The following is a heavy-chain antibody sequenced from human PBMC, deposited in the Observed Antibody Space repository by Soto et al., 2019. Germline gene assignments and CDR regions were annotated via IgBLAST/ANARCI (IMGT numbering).Heavy chain of an antibody. J-gene: IGHJ4*02. V-gene: IGHV4-59*01. CDR2: IYYSGST. CDR3: ARGGDLGIFLYFDY. Sequence: LSLTCTVSGGSISSNYWSWIRQPPGKGLEWIGYIYYSGSTNYNPSLKSRVSISVDTSKNQFSLNLTSVTAADTAVYYCARGGDLGIFLYFDYWGQGTLVTVSS. CDR1: GGSISSNY. D-gene: IGHD3-3*01.